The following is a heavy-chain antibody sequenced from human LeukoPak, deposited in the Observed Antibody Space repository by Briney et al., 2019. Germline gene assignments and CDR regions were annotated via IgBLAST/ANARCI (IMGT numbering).Heavy chain of an antibody. CDR3: TRDRSGWHSNWFDP. V-gene: IGHV3-49*03. CDR2: IRSKAYGGTT. CDR1: GFTFGDYA. D-gene: IGHD6-19*01. Sequence: LSGGSLRLSCTASGFTFGDYAMSWFRQAPGKGLEWVGFIRSKAYGGTTEYAASVKGRFTISRDDSKSIAYLQMNSLKTEDTAVYYCTRDRSGWHSNWFDPWGQGTLVTVSS. J-gene: IGHJ5*02.